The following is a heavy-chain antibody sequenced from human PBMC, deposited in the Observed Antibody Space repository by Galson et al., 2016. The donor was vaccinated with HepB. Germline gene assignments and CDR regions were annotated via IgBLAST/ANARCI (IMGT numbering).Heavy chain of an antibody. CDR3: ASQWFGEISDYFDY. CDR1: GFTFSAFA. J-gene: IGHJ4*02. Sequence: SLRLSCAASGFTFSAFALNWVRQTPGKGLEWVSTIYSGGSTYYADSVKGRFTISRHNSKNTLYLQMNSLRPDDTAVYYCASQWFGEISDYFDYWGQGTLVTVSS. D-gene: IGHD3-10*01. CDR2: IYSGGST. V-gene: IGHV3-53*04.